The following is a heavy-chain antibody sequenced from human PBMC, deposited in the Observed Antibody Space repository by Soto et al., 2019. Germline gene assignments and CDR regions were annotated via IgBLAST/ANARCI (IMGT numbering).Heavy chain of an antibody. V-gene: IGHV3-23*01. CDR3: AKEASVAGPTWFDP. Sequence: EVHLLESGGDLVQPGGSLRLSCTASGFSFSSYAMDWVRQAPGKGLEWVSAITGSGDGTFYADSVKGRFTITRDNSKNTLYLQMNSLRAEDTAVYYCAKEASVAGPTWFDPWGQGTLVTVSS. D-gene: IGHD3-10*01. CDR1: GFSFSSYA. J-gene: IGHJ5*02. CDR2: ITGSGDGT.